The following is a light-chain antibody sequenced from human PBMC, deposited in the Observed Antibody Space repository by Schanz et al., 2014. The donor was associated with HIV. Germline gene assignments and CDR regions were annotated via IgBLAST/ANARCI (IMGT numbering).Light chain of an antibody. CDR2: EVS. CDR1: NSDISTYNY. V-gene: IGLV2-8*01. J-gene: IGLJ2*01. Sequence: QSALTQPPSASGSPGQSITISCTGLNSDISTYNYVSWYQQNPGKAPKLMIYEVSNRPSGVPDRFSGSKSGNTAFLLVSGLQDEDEADYYCASYGGNNNLLFGGGTKLTVL. CDR3: ASYGGNNNLL.